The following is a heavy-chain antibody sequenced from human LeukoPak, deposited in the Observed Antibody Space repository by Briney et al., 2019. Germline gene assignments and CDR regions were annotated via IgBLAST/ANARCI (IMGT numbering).Heavy chain of an antibody. CDR3: ATPDIVVVPAATWDAFDI. Sequence: ASVKVSCKVSGYTLTELSMHWVRQAPGKGLEWMGGFDPEDGETIYAQKFQGRVTMTEDTSTDTAYMELSSLRSEDTAVYYCATPDIVVVPAATWDAFDIWGQGTMVTVSS. CDR1: GYTLTELS. CDR2: FDPEDGET. J-gene: IGHJ3*02. D-gene: IGHD2-2*01. V-gene: IGHV1-24*01.